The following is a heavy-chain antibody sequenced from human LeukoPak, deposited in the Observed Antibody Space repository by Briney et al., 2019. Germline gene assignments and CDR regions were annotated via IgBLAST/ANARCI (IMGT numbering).Heavy chain of an antibody. J-gene: IGHJ4*02. CDR3: ARSTVVQVSDQ. Sequence: PSQTLSLSCTVSGGSISRGDYYWSWIRQPPGKGLEWIGYIYYSGSTYYNPSLKRRVTISVDTSKNQSSLKLSSVTAAVTGVCYCARSTVVQVSDQWGEGTLVTVSS. CDR2: IYYSGST. D-gene: IGHD2-2*01. V-gene: IGHV4-30-4*08. CDR1: GGSISRGDYY.